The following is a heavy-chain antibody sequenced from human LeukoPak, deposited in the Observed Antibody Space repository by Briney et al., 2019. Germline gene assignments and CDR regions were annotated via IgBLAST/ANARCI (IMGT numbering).Heavy chain of an antibody. CDR2: IKQDGSEK. D-gene: IGHD5-18*01. V-gene: IGHV3-7*03. CDR1: GFTFGSSW. CDR3: ARLRYSYGPGDFDY. J-gene: IGHJ4*02. Sequence: GSLRLSCVVSGFTFGSSWMSWVRQAPGKGLEWVTNIKQDGSEKYYVDSVKGRFTISRDNSRNSLYLDINSLRTEDTAVYYCARLRYSYGPGDFDYWGQGTLVTVSS.